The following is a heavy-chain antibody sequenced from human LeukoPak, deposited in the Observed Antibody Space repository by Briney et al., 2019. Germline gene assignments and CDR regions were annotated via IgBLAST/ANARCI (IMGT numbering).Heavy chain of an antibody. Sequence: PSETLSLTCTVSGGSISSYYWSWIRQPAGKGLEWIGRIYTSGSTNYNPSLKSRVTMSVDTSKNQFSLKLSSETAADTAVYCCAREPHGGYTGGPLYYWGQGTLVTVSS. J-gene: IGHJ4*02. CDR3: AREPHGGYTGGPLYY. CDR1: GGSISSYY. V-gene: IGHV4-4*07. CDR2: IYTSGST. D-gene: IGHD5-12*01.